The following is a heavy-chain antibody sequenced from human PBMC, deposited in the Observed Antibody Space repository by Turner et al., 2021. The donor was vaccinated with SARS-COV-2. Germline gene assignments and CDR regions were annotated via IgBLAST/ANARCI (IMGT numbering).Heavy chain of an antibody. D-gene: IGHD3-3*01. J-gene: IGHJ4*02. V-gene: IGHV1-3*04. Sequence: VQLVQSGAEVKKPGASVQVSCKTSGYTFTRYGMHWVRQATGQRLEWMGWIKTGNGNTYYSQKNQGSDTIARNTSASTAYMELTSLRSEDTAVYYCARPDYDFWSGYQFASFDYWGQGTLVTVSS. CDR3: ARPDYDFWSGYQFASFDY. CDR2: IKTGNGNT. CDR1: GYTFTRYG.